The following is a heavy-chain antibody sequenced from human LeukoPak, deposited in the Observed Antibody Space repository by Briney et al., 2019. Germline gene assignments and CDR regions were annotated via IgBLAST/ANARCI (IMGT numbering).Heavy chain of an antibody. CDR1: GFTFDDYA. CDR2: ISWNSGSI. V-gene: IGHV3-9*03. CDR3: AKGGITMIPRFDL. Sequence: GRSLRLSXAASGFTFDDYAMHWVRQAPGKGMEWVSGISWNSGSIGYADSVKGRFTISRDNAKNSLYLQMNSLRAEDMALYYCAKGGITMIPRFDLWGRGTLVTVSS. J-gene: IGHJ2*01. D-gene: IGHD3-22*01.